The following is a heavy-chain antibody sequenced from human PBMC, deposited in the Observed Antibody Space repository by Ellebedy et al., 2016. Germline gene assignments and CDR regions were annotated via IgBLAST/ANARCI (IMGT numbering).Heavy chain of an antibody. CDR3: AAGGDWPLYYFDY. CDR1: GGSISSYY. J-gene: IGHJ4*02. D-gene: IGHD2-21*02. CDR2: IYYSGST. Sequence: SETLSLTCTVSGGSISSYYWSWIRQPPGKGLEWIGYIYYSGSTNYNPSLKSRVTISVDTSKNQFSLKLSSVTAADTAVYYCAAGGDWPLYYFDYWGQGTLVTVSS. V-gene: IGHV4-59*01.